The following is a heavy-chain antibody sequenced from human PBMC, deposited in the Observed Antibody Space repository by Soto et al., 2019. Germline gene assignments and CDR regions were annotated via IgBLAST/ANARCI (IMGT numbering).Heavy chain of an antibody. CDR1: GASISSGRYY. V-gene: IGHV4-39*01. CDR3: ARHLPSLRIDALDV. Sequence: QLQLHESGPGLVKPLETLSLTCTVSGASISSGRYYWAWIRQPPGKGLEWVATIHTTGSTYYKPSLESRIALFIDTSKNHFSLRLTSVTAADTAVYYCARHLPSLRIDALDVWGQGTSVTVSS. CDR2: IHTTGST. J-gene: IGHJ6*02. D-gene: IGHD2-15*01.